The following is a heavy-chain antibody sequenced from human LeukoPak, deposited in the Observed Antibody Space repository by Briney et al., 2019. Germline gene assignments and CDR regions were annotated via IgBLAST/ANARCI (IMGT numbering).Heavy chain of an antibody. V-gene: IGHV4-61*01. D-gene: IGHD5-12*01. J-gene: IGHJ4*02. Sequence: PSETLSLTCTASGGSVSSGSYFWSWIRQPPGKGLEWIGYIFYSGSTNYNPSLKSRATISVDTSKNQFSLKLSSVTAADTAVYYCAREGSGYDYWGQGTLVTVSS. CDR1: GGSVSSGSYF. CDR2: IFYSGST. CDR3: AREGSGYDY.